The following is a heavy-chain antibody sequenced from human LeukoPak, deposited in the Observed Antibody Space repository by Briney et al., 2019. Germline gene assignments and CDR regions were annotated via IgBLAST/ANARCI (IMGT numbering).Heavy chain of an antibody. J-gene: IGHJ3*02. CDR3: ARVMWVAYCGGDCYSDAFDI. CDR2: ISSSSSYI. V-gene: IGHV3-21*01. Sequence: ETLSLTCTVSGASFSSSTYYWGWVRQAPGKGLEWVSSISSSSSYIYYADSVKGRFTISRDNAKNSLYLQMNSLRAEDTAVYYCARVMWVAYCGGDCYSDAFDIWGQGTMVTVSS. CDR1: GASFSSSTYY. D-gene: IGHD2-21*02.